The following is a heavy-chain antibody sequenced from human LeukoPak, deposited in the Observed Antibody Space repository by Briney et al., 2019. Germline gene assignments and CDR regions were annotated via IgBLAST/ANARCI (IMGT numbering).Heavy chain of an antibody. V-gene: IGHV4-61*10. CDR2: IYYSGST. Sequence: SETLSLTCTVSGGSISSGSYYWSWIRQPAGKGLEWIGYIYYSGSTNYNPSLKSRVTISVDTSKNQFSLKLSSVTAADTAVYYCARMGAAAAADYWGQGTLVTVSS. CDR3: ARMGAAAAADY. CDR1: GGSISSGSYY. J-gene: IGHJ4*02. D-gene: IGHD6-13*01.